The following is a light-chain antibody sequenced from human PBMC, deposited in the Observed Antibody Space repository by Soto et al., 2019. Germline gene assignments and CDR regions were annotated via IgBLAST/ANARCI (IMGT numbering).Light chain of an antibody. CDR3: QSYDSSLSGWV. V-gene: IGLV1-40*01. J-gene: IGLJ3*02. CDR2: GNS. CDR1: SSNIGAGYD. Sequence: QSVLTQPPSGSGAPGQRVTISCTGSSSNIGAGYDVHWYQQLPGTAPKLLIYGNSNRPSEVPDRFSGSKSGTSASLAITGLQAEDEADYYCQSYDSSLSGWVFGGGTKLTVL.